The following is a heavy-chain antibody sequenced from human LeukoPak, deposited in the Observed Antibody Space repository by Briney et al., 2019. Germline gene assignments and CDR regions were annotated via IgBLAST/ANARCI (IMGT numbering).Heavy chain of an antibody. CDR3: ATHKSSSWRNNWFDP. J-gene: IGHJ5*02. V-gene: IGHV1-69*05. Sequence: SVKVSCKASGGTFSSYAISRVRQAPGQGLEWMGRIIPIFGTANYAQKFQGRVTITTDESTSTAYMELSSLRSDDTAVYYCATHKSSSWRNNWFDPWGQGTLVTVSS. CDR1: GGTFSSYA. CDR2: IIPIFGTA. D-gene: IGHD6-13*01.